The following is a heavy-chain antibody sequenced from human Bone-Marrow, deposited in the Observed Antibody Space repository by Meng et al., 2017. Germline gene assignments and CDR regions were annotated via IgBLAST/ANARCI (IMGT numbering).Heavy chain of an antibody. CDR3: ARDSNPGHSSSWYSGTYDAFDI. CDR2: IGGSGGGI. J-gene: IGHJ3*02. Sequence: GESLKISCAASGFTFSRHAMNWVRQAPGKGLEWVSVIGGSGGGIHYADSVKGRFTISRDNAKNSLYLQMNSLRAEDTAVYYCARDSNPGHSSSWYSGTYDAFDIWGQGTMVTVSS. CDR1: GFTFSRHA. V-gene: IGHV3-21*01. D-gene: IGHD6-13*01.